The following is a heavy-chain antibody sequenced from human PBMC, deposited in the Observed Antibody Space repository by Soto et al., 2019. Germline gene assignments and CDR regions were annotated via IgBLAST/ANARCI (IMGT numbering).Heavy chain of an antibody. D-gene: IGHD4-17*01. CDR2: INNGGNII. V-gene: IGHV3-48*03. CDR3: ARDPRYNWNED. Sequence: EVQLVESGGDLVQHGGSLRLCCAASGFTFSSYEMNWVRQAPGKGLERVSYINNGGNIIYYADSVKGRFTISRDNAKNALYLQMNNLRDENTAIYYCARDPRYNWNEDWGQGTLVTVSS. J-gene: IGHJ5*02. CDR1: GFTFSSYE.